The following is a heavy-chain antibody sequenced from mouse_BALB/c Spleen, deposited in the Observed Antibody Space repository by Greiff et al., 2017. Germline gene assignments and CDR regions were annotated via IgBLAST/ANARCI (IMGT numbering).Heavy chain of an antibody. D-gene: IGHD2-4*01. V-gene: IGHV1-15*01. CDR1: GYTFTDYE. CDR3: TSGVITTAMDY. J-gene: IGHJ4*01. CDR2: IDPETGGT. Sequence: VQLQQSGAELVRPGASVTLSCKASGYTFTDYEMHWVKQTPVHGLEWIGAIDPETGGTAYNQKFKGKATLTADKSSSTAYMELRSLTSEDSAVYYCTSGVITTAMDYWGQGTSVTVSS.